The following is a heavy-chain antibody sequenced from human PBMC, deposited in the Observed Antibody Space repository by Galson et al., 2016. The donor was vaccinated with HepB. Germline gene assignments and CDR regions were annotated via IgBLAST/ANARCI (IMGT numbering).Heavy chain of an antibody. CDR3: ARARRGNSYGAYDL. Sequence: SLRLSCAASRFTFSNHWMHWVRQVPGKGLVWVSRINGPGSRARDTNYAASVKDRFNISRNNADNTLYLQMNSLRVEDTAIYYCARARRGNSYGAYDLWGQGILVTVSS. J-gene: IGHJ4*02. V-gene: IGHV3-74*01. CDR1: RFTFSNHW. D-gene: IGHD5-18*01. CDR2: INGPGSRARDT.